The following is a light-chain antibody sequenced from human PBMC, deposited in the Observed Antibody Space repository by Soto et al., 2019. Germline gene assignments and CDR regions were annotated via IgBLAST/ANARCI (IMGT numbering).Light chain of an antibody. CDR2: RAS. CDR3: QQYDTSPPLYT. V-gene: IGKV3-20*01. J-gene: IGKJ2*01. Sequence: EVWLTQSPGTLSLSPGERATLSCRASQTVASTYLAWYQQKPGQAPRLLIYRASSRAAGVPDRFSGSGSGTDFTLTISKLDPEDFAVYYCQQYDTSPPLYTFGQGTKLEIK. CDR1: QTVASTY.